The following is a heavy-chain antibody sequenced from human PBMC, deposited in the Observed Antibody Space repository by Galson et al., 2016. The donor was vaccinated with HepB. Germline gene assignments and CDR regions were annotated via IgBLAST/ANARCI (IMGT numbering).Heavy chain of an antibody. V-gene: IGHV3-9*02. CDR2: ISWNGGNM. CDR1: GFSSEDYA. J-gene: IGHJ6*04. Sequence: SLRLSCAVSGFSSEDYAMHWVRQFPGKGLEWVAGISWNGGNMAYADSVKGRFIISRDNAKNSLYLQMNSLRMEDTALYYCAKDMWRDIVVKMVDVVPRAMDVWGTGTTVTVSS. CDR3: AKDMWRDIVVKMVDVVPRAMDV. D-gene: IGHD2-15*01.